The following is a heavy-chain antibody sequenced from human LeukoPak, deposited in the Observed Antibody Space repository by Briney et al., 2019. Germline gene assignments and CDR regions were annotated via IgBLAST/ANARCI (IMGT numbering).Heavy chain of an antibody. CDR3: AKGAESYYYGMGV. V-gene: IGHV1-46*03. Sequence: ASVTVSCKASGYTFTSYYMHWVRQAPGQGLEWMGIINPSGGSTSYAQKFQGRVTMTRDTSTSTVYMELSSLRSEDTAVYYCAKGAESYYYGMGVWGQGTTVTVSS. J-gene: IGHJ6*02. CDR1: GYTFTSYY. D-gene: IGHD3-16*01. CDR2: INPSGGST.